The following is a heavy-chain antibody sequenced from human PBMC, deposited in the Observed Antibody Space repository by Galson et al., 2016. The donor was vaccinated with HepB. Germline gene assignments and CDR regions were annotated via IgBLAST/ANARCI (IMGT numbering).Heavy chain of an antibody. V-gene: IGHV3-48*02. CDR1: GFTFSNYN. D-gene: IGHD1-26*01. J-gene: IGHJ6*02. CDR2: IRSSSSIK. CDR3: ATLGPYSGSFQSYGLDV. Sequence: SLRLSCAASGFTFSNYNMNWVRQAPGKGLEWVSYIRSSSSIKYYTNSVKGRFTISRDNAKNSLFLQMNSLRDEDTAVYYCATLGPYSGSFQSYGLDVWGQGTTVTVSS.